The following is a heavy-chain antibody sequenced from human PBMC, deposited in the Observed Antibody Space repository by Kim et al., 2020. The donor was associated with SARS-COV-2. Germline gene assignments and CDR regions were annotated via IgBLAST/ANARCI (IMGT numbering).Heavy chain of an antibody. D-gene: IGHD2-15*01. Sequence: GGSLRLSCAASGFTFSSYAMHWVRQAPGKGLEWVAVISYDGSNKYYADSVKGRFTISRDNSKNTLYLQMNSLRAEDTAVYYCARDRAYCSGGSCYSGGM. V-gene: IGHV3-30*04. CDR1: GFTFSSYA. CDR3: ARDRAYCSGGSCYSGGM. CDR2: ISYDGSNK. J-gene: IGHJ6*01.